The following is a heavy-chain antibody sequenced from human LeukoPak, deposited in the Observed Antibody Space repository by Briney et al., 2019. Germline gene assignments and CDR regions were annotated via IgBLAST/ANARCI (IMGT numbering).Heavy chain of an antibody. CDR2: ISGRGSTI. J-gene: IGHJ3*02. V-gene: IGHV3-48*04. Sequence: PGGSLRLSCAASGFTFSSYGMHWVRQAPGKGLEWVSYISGRGSTIYYADSVKGRFTISRDNAKSSLYLQMNSLRAEDTAVYYCAKDKMSLFDIWGQGTMVTVSS. CDR3: AKDKMSLFDI. CDR1: GFTFSSYG.